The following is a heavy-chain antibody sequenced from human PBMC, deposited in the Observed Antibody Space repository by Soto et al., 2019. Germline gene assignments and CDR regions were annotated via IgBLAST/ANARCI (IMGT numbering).Heavy chain of an antibody. CDR2: INAHSGGT. J-gene: IGHJ5*02. CDR1: GFSFTGYY. D-gene: IGHD6-6*01. CDR3: AKDLTRQLAYWLDP. Sequence: ASVKVSCKASGFSFTGYYIHWLRQTPGQGLEWMGWINAHSGGTEYAQKFQGRVTLTRDTSIATAYLTLTSLTSDDTALYYCAKDLTRQLAYWLDPWGQGTQVTVSS. V-gene: IGHV1-2*02.